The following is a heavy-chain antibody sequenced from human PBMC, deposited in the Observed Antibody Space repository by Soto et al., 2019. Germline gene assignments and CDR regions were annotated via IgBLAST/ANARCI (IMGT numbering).Heavy chain of an antibody. CDR2: INHSGST. CDR1: DGSFSGYY. Sequence: PSETLSLTCAVYDGSFSGYYWSWIRQPPGKGLEWIGEINHSGSTNYNPSLKSRVTISVDTSKNQFSLKLSSVTAADTAVYYCARGGKQKLVRSQYFDIWGRGTLVTVSS. V-gene: IGHV4-34*01. J-gene: IGHJ2*01. D-gene: IGHD6-13*01. CDR3: ARGGKQKLVRSQYFDI.